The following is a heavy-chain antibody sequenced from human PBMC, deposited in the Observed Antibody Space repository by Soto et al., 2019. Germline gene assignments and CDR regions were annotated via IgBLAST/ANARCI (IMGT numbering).Heavy chain of an antibody. D-gene: IGHD2-15*01. CDR1: GFPFSGYW. Sequence: EVQLVESGGGLVQPGGSLRLSCAASGFPFSGYWMGWVRQAPGKGLEWVVNIKRDGSETSYVDSVKGRFTISRDNARQSVYLQMNSLSAEDTAVYYCARAPAVWRSFVDYWAQGTLVTVSS. V-gene: IGHV3-7*03. CDR3: ARAPAVWRSFVDY. J-gene: IGHJ4*02. CDR2: IKRDGSET.